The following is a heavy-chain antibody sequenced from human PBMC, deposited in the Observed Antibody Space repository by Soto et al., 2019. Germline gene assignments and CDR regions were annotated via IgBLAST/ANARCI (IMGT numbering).Heavy chain of an antibody. Sequence: ASVKVSCKVSGYTLTELSMHWVRQAPGKGLEWMGGLDPEDGETIYAQKFQGRVTMTEDTSTDTAYMELSSLRSEDTAVYYCATDSSYYYDSSGFDYWGQGTLVTVSS. V-gene: IGHV1-24*01. CDR3: ATDSSYYYDSSGFDY. CDR1: GYTLTELS. CDR2: LDPEDGET. J-gene: IGHJ4*02. D-gene: IGHD3-22*01.